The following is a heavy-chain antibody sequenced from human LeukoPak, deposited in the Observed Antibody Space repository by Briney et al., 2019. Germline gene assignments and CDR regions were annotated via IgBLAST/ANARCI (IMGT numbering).Heavy chain of an antibody. D-gene: IGHD3-10*01. J-gene: IGHJ6*02. Sequence: GGSLRLSCAASTFSFSDYSMNWVRQAPGKGLEWVSSISSSSTNIYYADSVRGRFTISRDNAKKSLYLQMNSLRAEDTAVCYCATSYGSGSYYDHYYYGMDVWGQGTTVTVSS. CDR1: TFSFSDYS. CDR3: ATSYGSGSYYDHYYYGMDV. CDR2: ISSSSTNI. V-gene: IGHV3-21*01.